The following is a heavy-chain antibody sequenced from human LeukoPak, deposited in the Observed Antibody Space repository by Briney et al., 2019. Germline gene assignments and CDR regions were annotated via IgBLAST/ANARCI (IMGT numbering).Heavy chain of an antibody. CDR2: ISAYNGKT. CDR1: GFTFTSHG. V-gene: IGHV1-18*04. CDR3: ARGGLSGSGSIDY. Sequence: GASVKVSCKASGFTFTSHGLTWVRQAPGQGLEWMGWISAYNGKTNYAQKLQGRVTMSTDTSTSTVHMELRSLRSDDTALYYCARGGLSGSGSIDYWGQGTLVTVSS. J-gene: IGHJ4*02. D-gene: IGHD3-10*01.